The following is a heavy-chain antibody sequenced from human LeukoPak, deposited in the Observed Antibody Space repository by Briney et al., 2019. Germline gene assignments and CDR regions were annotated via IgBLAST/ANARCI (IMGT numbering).Heavy chain of an antibody. Sequence: GGSLRLSCAASGFALSSHWMTWVRQVPGRGPEWVANVNRDGSETYYLDSVKGRFTISKDNAKNSLYLQMNSLRAEDTALYHCARNNGMDVWGQGTTVIVSS. CDR1: GFALSSHW. V-gene: IGHV3-7*03. J-gene: IGHJ6*02. CDR2: VNRDGSET. CDR3: ARNNGMDV.